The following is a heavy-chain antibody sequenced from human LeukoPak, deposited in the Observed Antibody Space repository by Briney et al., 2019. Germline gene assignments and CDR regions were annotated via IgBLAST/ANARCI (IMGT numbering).Heavy chain of an antibody. Sequence: GGSLRLSCAASGFALSSHWMTWVRQVPGRGPEWVANVNRDGSETYYLDSVKGRFTISKDNAKNSLYLQMNSLRAEDTALYHCARNNGMDVWGQGTTVIVSS. CDR1: GFALSSHW. V-gene: IGHV3-7*03. J-gene: IGHJ6*02. CDR2: VNRDGSET. CDR3: ARNNGMDV.